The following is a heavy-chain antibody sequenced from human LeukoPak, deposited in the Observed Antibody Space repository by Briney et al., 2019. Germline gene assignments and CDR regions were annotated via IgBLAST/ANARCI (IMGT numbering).Heavy chain of an antibody. V-gene: IGHV3-23*01. J-gene: IGHJ4*02. CDR1: GFTFSGYA. Sequence: PGGSLRLSCAASGFTFSGYAMSWVRQAPGKGLEWVSAISGSGGSTYYADSVKGRFTISRDNSKNTLYLQMNSLRAEDTAVYYCAKALDIYYDSSANDYWGQGTLVTVSS. CDR3: AKALDIYYDSSANDY. D-gene: IGHD3-22*01. CDR2: ISGSGGST.